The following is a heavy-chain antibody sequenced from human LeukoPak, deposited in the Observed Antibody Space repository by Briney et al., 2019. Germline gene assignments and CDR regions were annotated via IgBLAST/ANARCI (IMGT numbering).Heavy chain of an antibody. CDR1: GGSFSGYY. CDR3: ARAPPETRYCSGGSCYSLWGFDY. CDR2: INHNGST. D-gene: IGHD2-15*01. J-gene: IGHJ4*02. Sequence: SETLSLTCAVYGGSFSGYYWSWIRQPPGKGLEWIGEINHNGSTNYNPSLKSRVTISVDTSKNQFSLKLSSVTAADTAVYYCARAPPETRYCSGGSCYSLWGFDYWGQGTLVTVSS. V-gene: IGHV4-34*01.